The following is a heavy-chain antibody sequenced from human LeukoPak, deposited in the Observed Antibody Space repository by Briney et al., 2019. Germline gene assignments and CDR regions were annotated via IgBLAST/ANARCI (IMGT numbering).Heavy chain of an antibody. CDR2: IYHSGST. CDR3: ARDYWVARGGVGFDY. CDR1: GGSISSGGYS. Sequence: SETLSLTCAVSGGSISSGGYSWSWIRQPPGKGLEWIGYIYHSGSTYYNPSLKSRVTISVDRSKNQFSLKLSSVTAADTAVYYCARDYWVARGGVGFDYWGQGTLVTVSS. D-gene: IGHD3-16*01. V-gene: IGHV4-30-2*01. J-gene: IGHJ4*02.